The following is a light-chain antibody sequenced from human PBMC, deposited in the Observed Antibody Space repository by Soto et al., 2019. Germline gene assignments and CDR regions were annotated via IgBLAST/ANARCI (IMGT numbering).Light chain of an antibody. V-gene: IGLV2-14*01. CDR1: GSDVGYNY. CDR3: SSYTISSVI. J-gene: IGLJ2*01. Sequence: QSALTQPASVSGSPGQSITISCTGTGSDVGYNYVSWYQQHPDKPPQLIIYDVINRPSGVSDRFSGFKSGNTASLTISGLQAEDEADYYCSSYTISSVIFGGGTKVTVL. CDR2: DVI.